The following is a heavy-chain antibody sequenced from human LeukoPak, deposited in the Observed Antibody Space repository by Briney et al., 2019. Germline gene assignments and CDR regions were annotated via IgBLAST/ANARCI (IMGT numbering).Heavy chain of an antibody. CDR1: GGSISSYF. Sequence: PSETLSLTCTVSGGSISSYFWSWIRQTPGKGLEWFGYISDSGTTNYNPSLKSRVTISVDTSKNHFSLNLNSVTAADTAGYYWAKGTGQVGFYFWGQGTLVTVSS. CDR3: AKGTGQVGFYF. J-gene: IGHJ4*02. V-gene: IGHV4-59*01. D-gene: IGHD1-26*01. CDR2: ISDSGTT.